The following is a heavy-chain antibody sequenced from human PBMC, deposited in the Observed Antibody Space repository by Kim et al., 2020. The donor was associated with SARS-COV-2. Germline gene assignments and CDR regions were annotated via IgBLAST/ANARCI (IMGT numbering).Heavy chain of an antibody. D-gene: IGHD3-9*01. CDR2: ISDSGDTI. J-gene: IGHJ5*01. CDR3: AKGNWFTWFDS. Sequence: GGSLRLSCAASGFIFSDYYMSWIRQAPGKGLEWVSYISDSGDTIYYTDSVKGRFTMSRDNAKNSLSLQMNSLRAEDTAVYYCAKGNWFTWFDSWGQGTLVTVSS. CDR1: GFIFSDYY. V-gene: IGHV3-11*01.